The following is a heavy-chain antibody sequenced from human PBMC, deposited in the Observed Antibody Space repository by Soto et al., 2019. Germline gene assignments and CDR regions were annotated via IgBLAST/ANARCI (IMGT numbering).Heavy chain of an antibody. J-gene: IGHJ6*02. V-gene: IGHV1-3*01. CDR3: ARGVENIVVVLDVFGYYGMDV. D-gene: IGHD2-2*01. Sequence: VASVKVSCKASGYSFTSYAIYWVLQAPGQRLEWMGWINAGNGNTKYSQKFQGRVTITSDTSASTAYMGLSSLRSEDTAVYFCARGVENIVVVLDVFGYYGMDVWGQGTTVTVSS. CDR2: INAGNGNT. CDR1: GYSFTSYA.